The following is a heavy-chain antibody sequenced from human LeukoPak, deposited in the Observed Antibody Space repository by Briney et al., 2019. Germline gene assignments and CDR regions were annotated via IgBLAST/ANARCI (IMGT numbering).Heavy chain of an antibody. CDR3: AREVQYGFLGI. J-gene: IGHJ3*02. D-gene: IGHD2/OR15-2a*01. CDR1: GGTFSSYA. V-gene: IGHV1-69*06. Sequence: ASVKVSCKASGGTFSSYAINCVRQAPGQGLEWMGGIIPIFGAANYTQKFQGRVTITADKSTSTAYMELSSLRSEDTAVYYCAREVQYGFLGIWGQGTMVTVSS. CDR2: IIPIFGAA.